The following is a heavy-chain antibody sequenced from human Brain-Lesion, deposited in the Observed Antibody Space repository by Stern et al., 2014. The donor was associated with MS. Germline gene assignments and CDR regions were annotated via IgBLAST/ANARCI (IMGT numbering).Heavy chain of an antibody. D-gene: IGHD2-15*01. CDR1: GGSVSSTSYA. Sequence: QVQLQESGPGLVKPSETLSLTCTVAGGSVSSTSYAWAWIRQPPGKGLEWIGTIYYSGNTYYSPSLTSRLPLSLDTSQNQFSPHLRSVTAADTAVYYCAGEEDIRYCSGGSCTGNWFDPWGQGTLVTVSS. V-gene: IGHV4-39*01. CDR2: IYYSGNT. CDR3: AGEEDIRYCSGGSCTGNWFDP. J-gene: IGHJ5*02.